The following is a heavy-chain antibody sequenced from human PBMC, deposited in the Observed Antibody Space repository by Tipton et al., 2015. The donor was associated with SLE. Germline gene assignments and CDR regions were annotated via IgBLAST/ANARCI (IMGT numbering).Heavy chain of an antibody. Sequence: SLRLSCAASGFSLKSYTMNWVRQAPGKGLEWVSYISSDGSTIYYADSVRGRFTISRDNAENSLYLQMNSLRVEDTAVYYCARDLNTVPTWGCSDHWGQGTLVSVSS. D-gene: IGHD4-17*01. CDR1: GFSLKSYT. J-gene: IGHJ4*02. CDR3: ARDLNTVPTWGCSDH. CDR2: ISSDGSTI. V-gene: IGHV3-48*01.